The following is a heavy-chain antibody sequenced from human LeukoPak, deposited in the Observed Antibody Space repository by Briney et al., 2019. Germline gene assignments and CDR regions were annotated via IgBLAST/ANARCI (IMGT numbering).Heavy chain of an antibody. CDR3: ARQSRYYYYSGMDV. J-gene: IGHJ6*02. V-gene: IGHV4-59*08. CDR1: GGSISSYH. Sequence: SETLSLTCFVSGGSISSYHWSWIRQPPGKGLEWIGYIYYCGSTNYNPSLKSRVTISVDTSKNQFSLKLSSVTAADTAVYYCARQSRYYYYSGMDVWGQGPTVTVSS. CDR2: IYYCGST.